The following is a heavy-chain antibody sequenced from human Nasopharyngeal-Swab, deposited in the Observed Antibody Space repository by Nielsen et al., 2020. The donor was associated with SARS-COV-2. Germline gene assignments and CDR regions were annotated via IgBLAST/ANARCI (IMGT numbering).Heavy chain of an antibody. D-gene: IGHD1-14*01. Sequence: WVRQAPGQGLEWMGWINAGNGNTKYSEKFQDRVTITRDTSASTVYMELSSLRSEDTAVYYCAREEARKRSPSNWFDPWGQGTLVTVSS. CDR2: INAGNGNT. J-gene: IGHJ5*02. V-gene: IGHV1-3*01. CDR3: AREEARKRSPSNWFDP.